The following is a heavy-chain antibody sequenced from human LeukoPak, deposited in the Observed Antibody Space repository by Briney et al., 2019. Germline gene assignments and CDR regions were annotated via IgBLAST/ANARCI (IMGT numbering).Heavy chain of an antibody. CDR1: GGSFSGYY. Sequence: SSETLSLTCAVYGGSFSGYYWSWIRQPPGKGLEWIGEINHSGSTNYNPSLKSRVTISVDTSKNQFSLKLSSVTAADTAVYYCARGNSREGVVIVVVFDYWGQGTLVTVSS. D-gene: IGHD3-22*01. J-gene: IGHJ4*02. CDR2: INHSGST. V-gene: IGHV4-34*01. CDR3: ARGNSREGVVIVVVFDY.